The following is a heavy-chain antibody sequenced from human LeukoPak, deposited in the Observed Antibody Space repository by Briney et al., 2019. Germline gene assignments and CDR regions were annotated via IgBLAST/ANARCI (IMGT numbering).Heavy chain of an antibody. Sequence: SETLSLTCTVSGGSISSSSYYWGCIRQPPGEGLEWIGGIYYSGSTYYNPSLKSRVTISVDTSKNQFSLKLSSVTAADTAVYYSARGAPEHVEMATPFDYWGQGTLVTVSS. CDR1: GGSISSSSYY. CDR2: IYYSGST. J-gene: IGHJ4*02. CDR3: ARGAPEHVEMATPFDY. V-gene: IGHV4-39*07. D-gene: IGHD5-24*01.